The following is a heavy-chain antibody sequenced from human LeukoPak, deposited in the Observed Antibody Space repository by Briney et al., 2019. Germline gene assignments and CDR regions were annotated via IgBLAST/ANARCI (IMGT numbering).Heavy chain of an antibody. CDR2: IYSGGST. CDR1: GFTVSSNY. V-gene: IGHV3-53*01. J-gene: IGHJ6*02. D-gene: IGHD4-17*01. Sequence: GGSLRLSCAASGFTVSSNYMSWVRQAPGKGLEWVSVIYSGGSTYNADSVKGRFTISRDNSKNTLYLQMNSLRAEDTAVYYCARDGSTVTSYYYYYGMDVWGQGTTVTVSS. CDR3: ARDGSTVTSYYYYYGMDV.